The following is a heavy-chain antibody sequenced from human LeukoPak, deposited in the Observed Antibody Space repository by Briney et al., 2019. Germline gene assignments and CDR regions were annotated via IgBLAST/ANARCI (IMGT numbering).Heavy chain of an antibody. CDR1: GFTFSSYE. Sequence: GGSLRLSCAASGFTFSSYEMTCVRQPPGKGLEWGSYISISGSTIYYADSVKGRFTISRDNAKNSLYLQMNSLRAEDTAVYYCASARSKIGSGWTFDYWGQGTPVTVSS. J-gene: IGHJ4*02. CDR3: ASARSKIGSGWTFDY. V-gene: IGHV3-48*03. D-gene: IGHD6-19*01. CDR2: ISISGSTI.